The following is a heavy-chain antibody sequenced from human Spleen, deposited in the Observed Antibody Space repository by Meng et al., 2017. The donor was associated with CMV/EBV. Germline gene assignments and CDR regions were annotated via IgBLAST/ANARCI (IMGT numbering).Heavy chain of an antibody. CDR3: ARLSLVGPTGGDS. V-gene: IGHV4-31*02. J-gene: IGHJ4*02. CDR1: GGSIRSGGYY. CDR2: IYHTGSP. D-gene: IGHD1-26*01. Sequence: SGGSIRSGGYYWSWIRQQPGKGLEWIGYIYHTGSPYYNPSLKSRLTKSVDTSKNQFSLKLSSVTAADTSVYYCARLSLVGPTGGDSWGQGTLVTVSS.